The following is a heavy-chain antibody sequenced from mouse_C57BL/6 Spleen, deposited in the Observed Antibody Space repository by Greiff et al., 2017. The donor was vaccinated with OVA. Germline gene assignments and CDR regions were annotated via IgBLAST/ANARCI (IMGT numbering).Heavy chain of an antibody. D-gene: IGHD1-1*01. V-gene: IGHV5-9-1*02. Sequence: DVMLVESGEGLVKPGGSLKLSCAASGFTFSSYAMSWVRQTPEKRLEWVAYISSGGDYIYYADTVKGRFTISRDNARNTLYLQMSSLKSEDTAMYYCTVLIYDYGSSYSYFDDWGQGTTLTVSS. CDR2: ISSGGDYI. J-gene: IGHJ2*01. CDR1: GFTFSSYA. CDR3: TVLIYDYGSSYSYFDD.